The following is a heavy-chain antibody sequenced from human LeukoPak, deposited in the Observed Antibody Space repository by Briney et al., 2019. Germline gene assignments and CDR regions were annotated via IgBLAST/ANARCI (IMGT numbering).Heavy chain of an antibody. J-gene: IGHJ3*02. D-gene: IGHD3-22*01. CDR1: WGPIYGSSYY. CDR3: ARDSYYDNSGEGAFDI. CDR2: IYYSGNT. Sequence: SETLSLTCTVSWGPIYGSSYYWGWIRQPPGKGLEWIGSIYYSGNTYYNPSLKGRVTISMDTSKNQFSLKLTSVTAADTAVYYCARDSYYDNSGEGAFDIWGQGTLVTVSS. V-gene: IGHV4-39*07.